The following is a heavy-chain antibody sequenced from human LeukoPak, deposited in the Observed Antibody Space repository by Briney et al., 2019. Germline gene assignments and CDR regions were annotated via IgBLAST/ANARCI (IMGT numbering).Heavy chain of an antibody. Sequence: PSETLSLTCTVSGGSISSSSYYRGWIRQPPGKGLEWIGSIYYSGSTYYNPSLKSRVTISVDTSKNQFSLKLSSVTAADTAVYYCARGTQWLVVYYFDYWGQGTLVTVSS. CDR1: GGSISSSSYY. V-gene: IGHV4-39*07. J-gene: IGHJ4*02. D-gene: IGHD6-19*01. CDR3: ARGTQWLVVYYFDY. CDR2: IYYSGST.